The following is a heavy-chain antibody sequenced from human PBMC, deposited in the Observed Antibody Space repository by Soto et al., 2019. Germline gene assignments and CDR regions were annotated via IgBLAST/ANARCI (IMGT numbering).Heavy chain of an antibody. D-gene: IGHD2-2*01. V-gene: IGHV1-18*01. CDR3: ARVIPGAEAWFGP. CDR1: GYTFTNYG. J-gene: IGHJ5*02. Sequence: QDQLVQSGGEVKKPGASVKVSCKASGYTFTNYGVTWVRQAPGQGLEWMGWISAYTDNPNYAQKFQGRVTMTIDTSTTTAYMDLRSLTSDDTAVYYCARVIPGAEAWFGPWGQGTLVTVSS. CDR2: ISAYTDNP.